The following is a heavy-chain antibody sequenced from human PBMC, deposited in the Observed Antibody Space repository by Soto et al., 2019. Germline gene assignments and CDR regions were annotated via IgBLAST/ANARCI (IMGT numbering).Heavy chain of an antibody. D-gene: IGHD3-22*01. CDR2: ISYDGSNK. J-gene: IGHJ4*02. CDR1: GFTFSSYA. V-gene: IGHV3-30-3*01. Sequence: QVQLVESGGGVVQPGRSLRLSCAASGFTFSSYAMHWARQAPGKGLEWVAVISYDGSNKYYADSVKGRFTISRDNSKNTLYLQMNSLRAEDTAVYYCARQYYYDSSGFDYWGQGTLVTVSS. CDR3: ARQYYYDSSGFDY.